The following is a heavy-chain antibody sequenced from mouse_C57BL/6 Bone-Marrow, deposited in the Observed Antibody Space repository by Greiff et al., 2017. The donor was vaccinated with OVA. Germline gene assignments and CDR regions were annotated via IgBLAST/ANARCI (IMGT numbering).Heavy chain of an antibody. CDR3: ARDRSKGYAMDY. Sequence: EVQLQESGPGLVKPSQSLSLTCSVTGYSITSGYYWNWIRQFPGNKLEWMGYISYDGSNNYNPSLKNRISITRDTSKNQFFLKLNSVTTEDTATYYCARDRSKGYAMDYWGQGTSVTVSS. J-gene: IGHJ4*01. V-gene: IGHV3-6*01. CDR1: GYSITSGYY. D-gene: IGHD1-3*01. CDR2: ISYDGSN.